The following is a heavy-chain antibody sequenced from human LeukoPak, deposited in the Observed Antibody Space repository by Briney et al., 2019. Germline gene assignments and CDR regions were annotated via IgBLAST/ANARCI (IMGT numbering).Heavy chain of an antibody. D-gene: IGHD3-10*01. J-gene: IGHJ3*02. V-gene: IGHV4-59*01. CDR1: GVSISTYY. Sequence: SETLSLTCSVSGVSISTYYWSWIRQPPGKGLEWIGHIYYNGNTNYSPSLKSRVTISIDMSKNQFSLKLSSVTAADTAVYYCASLGDFDIWGQGTMVTVSS. CDR2: IYYNGNT. CDR3: ASLGDFDI.